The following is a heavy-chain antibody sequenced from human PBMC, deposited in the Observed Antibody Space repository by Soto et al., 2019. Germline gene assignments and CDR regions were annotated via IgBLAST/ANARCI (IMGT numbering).Heavy chain of an antibody. J-gene: IGHJ4*02. Sequence: QVQLQQWGAGLLKPSETLSLTCAVYGGSFSDYYWSRIRQTPEKGLEWIGEVSHSGSTTYNPSLKNRVTIAIDTAMNQFSLTLNSVTAADTAMYVCAREEPASRHHDYWGQGNLVTVSS. CDR2: VSHSGST. CDR1: GGSFSDYY. V-gene: IGHV4-34*02. CDR3: AREEPASRHHDY. D-gene: IGHD1-26*01.